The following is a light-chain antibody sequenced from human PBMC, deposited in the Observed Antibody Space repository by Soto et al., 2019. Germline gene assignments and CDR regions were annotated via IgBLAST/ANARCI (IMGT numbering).Light chain of an antibody. CDR1: ESVGNW. Sequence: DIQMTQSPSSLSASVGDRITIICRAKESVGNWLAWYQQKPGKAPKLLIYAASTLPSGVPTRFSGSRSGTVFSLTVSSLQPKDFATYYCQQANSFPLSFGGGTKVDIK. CDR2: AAS. CDR3: QQANSFPLS. J-gene: IGKJ4*01. V-gene: IGKV1D-12*01.